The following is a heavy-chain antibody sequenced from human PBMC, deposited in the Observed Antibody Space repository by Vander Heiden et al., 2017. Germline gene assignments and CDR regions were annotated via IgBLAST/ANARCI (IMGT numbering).Heavy chain of an antibody. Sequence: QVQLVQSGAEVTKPGSSVKVSCKASGGTFSSYAISWVRQAPGQGLEWMGGIIPIFGTANYAQKFQGRVTITADESTSTAYMELSSLRSEDTAVYYCALLWFGEFPPYYYYGMDVWGQGTTVTVSS. CDR2: IIPIFGTA. CDR1: GGTFSSYA. J-gene: IGHJ6*02. CDR3: ALLWFGEFPPYYYYGMDV. D-gene: IGHD3-10*01. V-gene: IGHV1-69*01.